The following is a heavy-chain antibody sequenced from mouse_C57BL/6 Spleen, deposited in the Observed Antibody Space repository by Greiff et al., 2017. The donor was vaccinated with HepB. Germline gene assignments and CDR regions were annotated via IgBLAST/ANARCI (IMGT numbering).Heavy chain of an antibody. CDR1: GFTFNTYA. Sequence: EVQLVESGGGLVQPKGSLKLSCAASGFTFNTYAMHWVRQAPGKGLEWVARIRSKSSNYATYYADSVKDRFTISRDDSQSMLYLLRNNLKTEETAMYYCVRDQLGGYAMDYWGQGTSVTVSS. J-gene: IGHJ4*01. V-gene: IGHV10-3*01. CDR3: VRDQLGGYAMDY. CDR2: IRSKSSNYAT. D-gene: IGHD4-1*02.